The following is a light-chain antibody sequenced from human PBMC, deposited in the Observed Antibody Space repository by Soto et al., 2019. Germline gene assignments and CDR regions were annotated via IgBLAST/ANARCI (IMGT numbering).Light chain of an antibody. CDR1: QIVSSN. CDR3: QQYNNWPHT. Sequence: EIVMTQSPATLSVSPGERATLSCRASQIVSSNLAWYQKKPGQAPRLLIYGASTRATGIPARFSGSGSGTEFTLTISSLQSEDFAVYYCQQYNNWPHTFGQGTKLDIQ. J-gene: IGKJ2*01. V-gene: IGKV3-15*01. CDR2: GAS.